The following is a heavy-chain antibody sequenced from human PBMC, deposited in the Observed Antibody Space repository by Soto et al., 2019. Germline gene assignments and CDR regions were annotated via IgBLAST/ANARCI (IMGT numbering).Heavy chain of an antibody. D-gene: IGHD2-15*01. CDR1: GYTFIDYA. V-gene: IGHV1-3*01. CDR2: INAGNGNT. Sequence: QVQFVQSGAEVMRPGASVKVSCQASGYTFIDYAIHWVRQAPGQRLEWMGWINAGNGNTKYSQNFQGRITIARDTSANMAYMELSSLTSEDTAIYFCARDRWYCSDASCFALDYWGQGTLVSVSS. J-gene: IGHJ4*02. CDR3: ARDRWYCSDASCFALDY.